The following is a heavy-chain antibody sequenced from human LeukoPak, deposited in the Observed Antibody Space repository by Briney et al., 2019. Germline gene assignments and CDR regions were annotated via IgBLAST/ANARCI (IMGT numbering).Heavy chain of an antibody. CDR1: GVTVSSNY. Sequence: GGSLRLSCTASGVTVSSNYMSWVRQAPGKGLEWVSIIYSGGSTYYADSVKGRFTISRDNSQNTLYLQMNSLRAEDTAAYYRARFRNYAMDVWGQGTTVTVSS. J-gene: IGHJ6*02. V-gene: IGHV3-66*01. CDR2: IYSGGST. CDR3: ARFRNYAMDV.